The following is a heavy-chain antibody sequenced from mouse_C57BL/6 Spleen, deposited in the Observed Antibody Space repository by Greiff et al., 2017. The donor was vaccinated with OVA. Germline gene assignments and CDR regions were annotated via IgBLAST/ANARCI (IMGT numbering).Heavy chain of an antibody. Sequence: VKLQQSGAELVKPGASVKISCKASGYAFSSYWMNWVKQRPGKGLEWIGQIYPGDGDTNYNGKFKGKATLTADKSSSTAYMQLSSLTSEDSAVYFCAREGNSYAMDYWGQGTSVTVSS. V-gene: IGHV1-80*01. J-gene: IGHJ4*01. CDR2: IYPGDGDT. CDR1: GYAFSSYW. CDR3: AREGNSYAMDY.